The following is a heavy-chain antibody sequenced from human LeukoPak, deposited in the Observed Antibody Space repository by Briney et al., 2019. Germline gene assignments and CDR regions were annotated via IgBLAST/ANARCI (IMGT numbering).Heavy chain of an antibody. Sequence: GGSLRLSCAASGFTFSNYAMHWVRQAPGKGLEWVASISYDGSNTYSADSGKGRFAISRDNSKNMLYLQMNSLRAEDTAVYYCARTYCDTTTCYDEGYFDYSGQGALFTLSS. D-gene: IGHD2-15*01. V-gene: IGHV3-30*09. CDR1: GFTFSNYA. CDR2: ISYDGSNT. J-gene: IGHJ4*02. CDR3: ARTYCDTTTCYDEGYFDY.